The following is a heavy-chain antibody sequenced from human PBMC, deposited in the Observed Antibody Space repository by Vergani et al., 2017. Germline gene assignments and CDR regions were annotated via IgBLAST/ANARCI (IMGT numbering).Heavy chain of an antibody. CDR3: ARVHTQVPATSHSYYMDV. V-gene: IGHV4-31*11. D-gene: IGHD6-25*01. J-gene: IGHJ6*03. CDR1: GGSISSGDHC. CDR2: FFYSGTT. Sequence: QVQLQESGPGVVKPSQTLSLTCAVSGGSISSGDHCWTWIRQRPGKGLEWLGYFFYSGTTYDTPSLRSRLTISVDTSQNQFSLKLRSVTAADTAVYYCARVHTQVPATSHSYYMDVWGKGTTVVVSS.